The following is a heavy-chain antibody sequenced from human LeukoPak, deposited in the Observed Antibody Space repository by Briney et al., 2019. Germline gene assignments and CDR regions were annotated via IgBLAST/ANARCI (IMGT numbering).Heavy chain of an antibody. J-gene: IGHJ3*02. CDR3: ARQLLEGWEYYYGSGSSYDAFDI. Sequence: ASVKVSCKASGYTFTSYDINWVRQATGQGLEWMGWMNPNSGSTGYAQKFQGRVTMTRNTSISTAYMELSSLRSDDTAVYYCARQLLEGWEYYYGSGSSYDAFDIWGQGTMVTVSS. D-gene: IGHD3-10*01. CDR2: MNPNSGST. V-gene: IGHV1-8*01. CDR1: GYTFTSYD.